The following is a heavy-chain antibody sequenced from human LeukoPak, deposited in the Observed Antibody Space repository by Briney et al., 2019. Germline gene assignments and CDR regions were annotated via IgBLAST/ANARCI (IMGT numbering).Heavy chain of an antibody. V-gene: IGHV3-9*01. CDR3: AKAIVVVVAANAFDI. D-gene: IGHD2-15*01. Sequence: PGRSLRLSCAASGFTFGDYAMHWVRQAPGKGLEWVSGISWNSGSIGYADSVKGRFTISRDNAKNSLYLQMNSLRAEDTALYYCAKAIVVVVAANAFDIWGQGTMVTVSS. CDR1: GFTFGDYA. J-gene: IGHJ3*02. CDR2: ISWNSGSI.